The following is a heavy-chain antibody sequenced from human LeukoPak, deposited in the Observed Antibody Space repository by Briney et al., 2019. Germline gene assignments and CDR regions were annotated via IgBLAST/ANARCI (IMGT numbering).Heavy chain of an antibody. CDR2: FYSGGST. J-gene: IGHJ4*02. CDR3: ARDPPPTYDFWSGYSAYFDY. Sequence: GGALRLSCSASGFTVSSNYMSWVRQAPGKGLEWVAVFYSGGSTYYADSGKGRFTISRDNSKTTLYLQMNSLRAEDTAVYYCARDPPPTYDFWSGYSAYFDYWGQGTLVTVSS. CDR1: GFTVSSNY. D-gene: IGHD3-3*01. V-gene: IGHV3-66*01.